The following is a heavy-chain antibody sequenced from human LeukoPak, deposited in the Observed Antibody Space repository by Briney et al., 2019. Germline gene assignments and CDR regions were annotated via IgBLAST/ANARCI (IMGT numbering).Heavy chain of an antibody. D-gene: IGHD5-24*01. CDR1: GGTFSSYA. Sequence: ASVKVSCKASGGTFSSYAISWVRQAPGQGLEWMGRIIPILGIANYAQRFQGRVTITADKSTSTAYMELSSLRSEDTAVYYCARDLRKMATIRSLGYWGQGTLVTVSS. J-gene: IGHJ4*02. CDR2: IIPILGIA. V-gene: IGHV1-69*04. CDR3: ARDLRKMATIRSLGY.